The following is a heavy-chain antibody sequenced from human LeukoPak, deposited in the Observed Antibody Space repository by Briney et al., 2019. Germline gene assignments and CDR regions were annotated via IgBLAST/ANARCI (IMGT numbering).Heavy chain of an antibody. CDR3: ARGGTGEYYGMDV. Sequence: PGGSLRLSCAASGFTFSDYYMSWIRQAPGKGLEWVSYISSSSSYTNYADSVKGRFTISRDNAKNSLYLQMNSLRAEDTALYYCARGGTGEYYGMDVWGQGTTVTVSS. CDR2: ISSSSSYT. D-gene: IGHD2-8*02. CDR1: GFTFSDYY. V-gene: IGHV3-11*05. J-gene: IGHJ6*02.